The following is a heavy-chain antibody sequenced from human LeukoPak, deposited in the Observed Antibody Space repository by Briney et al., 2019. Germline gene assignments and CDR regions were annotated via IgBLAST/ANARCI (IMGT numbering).Heavy chain of an antibody. V-gene: IGHV3-7*01. CDR2: IKQDGSEK. CDR1: GFTFSSYW. CDR3: ARAGLAGTRAFDI. D-gene: IGHD1-7*01. Sequence: GGSLRLSCAASGFTFSSYWMSWVRQAPGKGLEWVANIKQDGSEKYYVDSVKGRFTISRDNAKNSLYLQMNSLRAEDTAVYYCARAGLAGTRAFDIWGQGTMVTVSS. J-gene: IGHJ3*02.